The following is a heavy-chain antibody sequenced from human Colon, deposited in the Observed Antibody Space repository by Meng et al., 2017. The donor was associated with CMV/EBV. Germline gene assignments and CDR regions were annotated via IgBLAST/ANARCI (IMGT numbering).Heavy chain of an antibody. J-gene: IGHJ4*02. CDR2: TYHTGTT. CDR3: ARGGYNWKTFDY. D-gene: IGHD1-20*01. CDR1: GGSFSRYY. Sequence: SETLSLTCGVYGGSFSRYYWTWIRQPPGKDLEWIGDTYHTGTTNHNPSLKSRVTISLDTSNNQFSLKLTSVTAADTAVYYCARGGYNWKTFDYWGQGTLVTVSS. V-gene: IGHV4-34*01.